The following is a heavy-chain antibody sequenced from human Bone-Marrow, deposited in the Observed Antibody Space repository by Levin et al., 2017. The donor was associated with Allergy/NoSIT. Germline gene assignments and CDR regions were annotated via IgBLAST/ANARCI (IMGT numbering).Heavy chain of an antibody. D-gene: IGHD5-12*01. CDR3: ARDMLGYRATPLYFDL. CDR1: GGSISSSSYY. Sequence: GSLRLSCTVSGGSISSSSYYWGWIRQPPGKGLEWIGSIYYSGSTYYNPSLKSRVTISVDTSKNQFSLKLSSVTAADTAVYYCARDMLGYRATPLYFDLWGRGTLVTVSS. V-gene: IGHV4-39*07. J-gene: IGHJ2*01. CDR2: IYYSGST.